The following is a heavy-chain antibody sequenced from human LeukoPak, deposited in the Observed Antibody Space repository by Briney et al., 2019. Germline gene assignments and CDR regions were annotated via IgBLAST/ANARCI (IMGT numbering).Heavy chain of an antibody. J-gene: IGHJ5*02. CDR3: AKDGWVTTFPNWFDP. CDR2: ISGSGGST. D-gene: IGHD4-17*01. Sequence: GGSLRLSCAASGFTFSSYSMNWVRQAPGKGLEWVSAISGSGGSTYYADSVKGRFTISRDNSKNTLYLQMNSLRAEDTAVYYCAKDGWVTTFPNWFDPWGQGTLVTVSS. CDR1: GFTFSSYS. V-gene: IGHV3-23*01.